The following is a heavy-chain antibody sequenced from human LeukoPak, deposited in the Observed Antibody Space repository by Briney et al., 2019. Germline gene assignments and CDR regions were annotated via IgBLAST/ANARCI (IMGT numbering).Heavy chain of an antibody. CDR3: ARREQQLVQDAFDI. D-gene: IGHD6-13*01. Sequence: GESLKISCKGSGYSFTSYWIGWLRQMPGKGLEWMGIIYPGDSDTRYCPSFQGPVTISADKSISTAYLQWSSLKASDTAMYYCARREQQLVQDAFDIWGQGTMVTVSS. V-gene: IGHV5-51*03. CDR2: IYPGDSDT. J-gene: IGHJ3*02. CDR1: GYSFTSYW.